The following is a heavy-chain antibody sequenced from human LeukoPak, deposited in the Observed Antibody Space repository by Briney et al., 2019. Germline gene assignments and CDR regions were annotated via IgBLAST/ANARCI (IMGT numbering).Heavy chain of an antibody. Sequence: PGGSLRLSCAASGVIFSTYSMNWVRQAPGKGPEWVSSISGTSSHIYYPDSVKGRFTVSRDNARNSLYLQMNSLRVEDTAVYYCAREYSGYVPDYWGQGILVTVSS. CDR1: GVIFSTYS. V-gene: IGHV3-21*01. CDR2: ISGTSSHI. J-gene: IGHJ4*02. CDR3: AREYSGYVPDY. D-gene: IGHD5-12*01.